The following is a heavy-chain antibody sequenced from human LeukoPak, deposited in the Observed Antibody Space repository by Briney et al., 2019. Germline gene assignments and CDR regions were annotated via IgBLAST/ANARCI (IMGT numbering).Heavy chain of an antibody. CDR2: IYYSGST. D-gene: IGHD3-22*01. J-gene: IGHJ3*02. V-gene: IGHV4-59*08. Sequence: SETLSLTCNVSGASINSNYWSWIRQPPGKGLEWIGYIYYSGSTNYNPSLKSRVTISVDTSKNQFSLKLSSVTAADTAVYYCARSTYYYDSSGYHDAFDIWGQGTMVTVSS. CDR3: ARSTYYYDSSGYHDAFDI. CDR1: GASINSNY.